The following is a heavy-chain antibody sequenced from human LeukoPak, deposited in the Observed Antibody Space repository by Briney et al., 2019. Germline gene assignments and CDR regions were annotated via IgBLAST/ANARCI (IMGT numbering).Heavy chain of an antibody. J-gene: IGHJ4*02. V-gene: IGHV3-9*03. Sequence: GRSLRLSCAASGFTFDDYAMHWVRQAPGKGLEWVSGISWNSGSIGYADSVKGRFTISRDNAKNSLYLQMNSLRAEDMALYYCAKANYDFWSGYDLGGYYFDYWGQGTLVTVSS. D-gene: IGHD3-3*01. CDR3: AKANYDFWSGYDLGGYYFDY. CDR2: ISWNSGSI. CDR1: GFTFDDYA.